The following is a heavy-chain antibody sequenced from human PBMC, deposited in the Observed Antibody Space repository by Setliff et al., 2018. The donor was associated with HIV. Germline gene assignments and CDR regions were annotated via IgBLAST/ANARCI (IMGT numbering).Heavy chain of an antibody. CDR1: GGSMSRFY. J-gene: IGHJ4*02. CDR2: VYSTGSI. CDR3: ARAEGDAYNSLPYFDS. V-gene: IGHV4-59*01. Sequence: TSETLSLTCTDSGGSMSRFYWTWIRQPPGKGLEWSGFVYSTGSINYSPSFRGRLTISLDTSENQFSLHLTSVTAADTAVYYCARAEGDAYNSLPYFDSWGPGALVTVSS. D-gene: IGHD1-1*01.